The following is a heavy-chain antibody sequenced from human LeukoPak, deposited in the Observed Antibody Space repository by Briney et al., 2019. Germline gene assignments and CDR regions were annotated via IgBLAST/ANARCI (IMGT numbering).Heavy chain of an antibody. CDR2: ISSSSSYI. J-gene: IGHJ4*02. V-gene: IGHV3-21*01. CDR1: GFTFSSYS. CDR3: ARHWGAYVTNVFDY. Sequence: KSGGSLRLSCAASGFTFSSYSMNWVRQAPGKGLEWVSSISSSSSYIYYADSVKGRFTISRDNAKNSLYLQMNSLRAEDTAVYYCARHWGAYVTNVFDYWGQGTLVTVSS. D-gene: IGHD2-8*01.